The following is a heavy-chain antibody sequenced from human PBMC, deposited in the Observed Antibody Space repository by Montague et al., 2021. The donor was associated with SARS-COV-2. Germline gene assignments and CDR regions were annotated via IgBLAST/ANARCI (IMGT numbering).Heavy chain of an antibody. CDR2: ITHSGSTI. D-gene: IGHD3-3*01. CDR3: ARQHDLCNCYFDY. Sequence: SLRLSCAASGFTFSSYEINWVRQAPGKGLEWVSYITHSGSTIYYADSVKGRFTISRDNAKNSLYLQVSSLRAEDTAVYYCARQHDLCNCYFDYWGQGTLVTVSS. CDR1: GFTFSSYE. V-gene: IGHV3-48*03. J-gene: IGHJ4*02.